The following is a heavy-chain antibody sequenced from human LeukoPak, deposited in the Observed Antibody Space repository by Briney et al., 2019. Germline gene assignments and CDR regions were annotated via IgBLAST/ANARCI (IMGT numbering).Heavy chain of an antibody. J-gene: IGHJ4*02. V-gene: IGHV1-2*06. CDR1: GYTFTGYY. CDR2: INPNSGGT. Sequence: GASVTVSCKASGYTFTGYYMHWVRQAPGQGLEWMGRINPNSGGTNYAQKFQGRVTMTRDTSISTAYMELSRLRSDDTAVYYCARGRRSARPRAYYFDYWGQGTLVTVSS. CDR3: ARGRRSARPRAYYFDY.